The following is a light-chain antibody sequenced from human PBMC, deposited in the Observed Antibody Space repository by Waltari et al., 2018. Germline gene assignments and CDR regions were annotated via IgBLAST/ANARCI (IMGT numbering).Light chain of an antibody. Sequence: QSALTQPRSVSGSPGHSVTISCTGTSSDVGGYDYVSWYQQHPGKAPKLVIYDVNKRPSGVPVRFSASKSGNTASLTISGLQADDEADYNCCSYAGRATWAFGGGTKLTVL. V-gene: IGLV2-11*01. J-gene: IGLJ3*02. CDR3: CSYAGRATWA. CDR1: SSDVGGYDY. CDR2: DVN.